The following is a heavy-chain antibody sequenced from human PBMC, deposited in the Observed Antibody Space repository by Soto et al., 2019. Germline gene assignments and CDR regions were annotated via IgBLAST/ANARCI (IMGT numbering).Heavy chain of an antibody. V-gene: IGHV1-8*01. D-gene: IGHD3-16*01. CDR2: MNPNSGNT. Sequence: QVQLVQSGAEVKKPGASVKVSCKASGYTFTSYDINWVRQATGQGLEWMGWMNPNSGNTGYAQKFQGRVTMTRNPSKSTAYRELSSLRSEETAVSCCAREGVRGMDVWGQGTTVTVSS. CDR1: GYTFTSYD. CDR3: AREGVRGMDV. J-gene: IGHJ6*02.